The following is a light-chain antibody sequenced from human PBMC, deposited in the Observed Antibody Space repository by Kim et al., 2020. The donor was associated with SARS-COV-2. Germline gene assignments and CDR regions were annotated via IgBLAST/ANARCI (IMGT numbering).Light chain of an antibody. V-gene: IGKV1-5*03. Sequence: ASVGDTGNIIGRASQSVATWLAWYQHRPGKGPKLLVSGASTLQNGVPSRFSGSGSETEFTLTITSLQPDDFATYFCQQYFSYPLTFGGGTKVDIK. J-gene: IGKJ4*01. CDR1: QSVATW. CDR3: QQYFSYPLT. CDR2: GAS.